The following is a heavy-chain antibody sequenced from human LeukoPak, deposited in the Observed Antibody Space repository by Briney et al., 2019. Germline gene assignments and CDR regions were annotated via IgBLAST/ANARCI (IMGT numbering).Heavy chain of an antibody. CDR2: IKQDGSEE. CDR1: GFTFSSYW. CDR3: ARGLSGWYFDY. D-gene: IGHD6-19*01. Sequence: PGGSLRLSCAASGFTFSSYWMSWVRQAPGKGLEWVANIKQDGSEEYYVDSVKGRFTISRDNAKNSLYLQMNSLRAEDTAVYYCARGLSGWYFDYWGQGTLVTVSS. J-gene: IGHJ4*02. V-gene: IGHV3-7*03.